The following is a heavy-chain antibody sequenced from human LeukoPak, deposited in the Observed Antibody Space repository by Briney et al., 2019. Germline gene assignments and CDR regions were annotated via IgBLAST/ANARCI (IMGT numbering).Heavy chain of an antibody. Sequence: PGGSLRLSCAASGFTFSSYWMSWVRQAPGKGLEWVANIKQDGSEKYYVDSVKGRFTISRGNSKNTLYLQMNSLRAEDTAVYYCAKDTLGRTFGYWGQGTLVTVSS. CDR1: GFTFSSYW. CDR2: IKQDGSEK. V-gene: IGHV3-7*03. CDR3: AKDTLGRTFGY. J-gene: IGHJ4*02.